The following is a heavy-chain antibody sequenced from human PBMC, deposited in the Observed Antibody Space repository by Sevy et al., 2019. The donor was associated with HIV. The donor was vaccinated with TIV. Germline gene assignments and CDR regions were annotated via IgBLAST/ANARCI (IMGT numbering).Heavy chain of an antibody. Sequence: GGSLRLSCAASGFTFNYAWMSWVRQAPGKGLEWVGRIKSKTDGGTADYGAHVKGRFPISREDKENTLYLQMNSLKTEDTAVYYCASVVKNDFWDGHVNYYGLDVWGQGTTVTVSS. CDR3: ASVVKNDFWDGHVNYYGLDV. J-gene: IGHJ6*02. V-gene: IGHV3-15*01. CDR2: IKSKTDGGTA. D-gene: IGHD3-3*01. CDR1: GFTFNYAW.